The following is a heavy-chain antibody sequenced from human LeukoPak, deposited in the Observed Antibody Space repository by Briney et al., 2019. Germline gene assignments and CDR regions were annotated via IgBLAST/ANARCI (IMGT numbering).Heavy chain of an antibody. CDR1: GYTFTGYY. J-gene: IGHJ4*02. V-gene: IGHV1-2*02. CDR2: INPNSGGT. CDR3: ARESITMIVVIDY. Sequence: ASVKVSCKASGYTFTGYYMHWVRQAPGQGLEWMGWINPNSGGTNYAQKFQGRVTMTRDTSISTAYMELSRLRSDDTAVYCCARESITMIVVIDYWGQGTLVTVSS. D-gene: IGHD3-22*01.